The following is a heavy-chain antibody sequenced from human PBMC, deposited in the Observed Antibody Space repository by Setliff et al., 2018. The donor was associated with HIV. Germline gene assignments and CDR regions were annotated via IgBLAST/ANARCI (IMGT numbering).Heavy chain of an antibody. CDR2: INAGNGNR. V-gene: IGHV1-18*04. Sequence: DSVKVSCKVSGYTFTSYGISWVRPAPGQRPEWMARINAGNGNREYSPKFQGRVTITADTSASTMYMELSSLRSEDTAVYYCARVGNNRLQFFDHWGQGTLVTVSS. CDR1: GYTFTSYG. CDR3: ARVGNNRLQFFDH. J-gene: IGHJ4*02. D-gene: IGHD5-12*01.